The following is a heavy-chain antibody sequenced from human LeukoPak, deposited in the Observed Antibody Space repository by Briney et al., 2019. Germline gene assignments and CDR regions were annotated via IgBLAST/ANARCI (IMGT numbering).Heavy chain of an antibody. CDR2: IIPIFGTA. D-gene: IGHD5-12*01. CDR3: ATKGYSGYDH. V-gene: IGHV1-69*13. Sequence: ASVKVSCKASGGTFSSYAISWVRQAPGQGLEWMGGIIPIFGTANYAQKFQGRVTITADESTSTAYMELSSLRSEDPAVYYCATKGYSGYDHWGQGTLVTVSS. J-gene: IGHJ4*02. CDR1: GGTFSSYA.